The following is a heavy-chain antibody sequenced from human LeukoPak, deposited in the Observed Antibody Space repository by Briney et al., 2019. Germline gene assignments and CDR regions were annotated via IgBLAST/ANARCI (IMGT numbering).Heavy chain of an antibody. V-gene: IGHV3-11*04. J-gene: IGHJ6*03. Sequence: GGSLRLSCAASGFTFSDYYVSWIRQAPGKGLEWVSYISSSGSTIYYADSVKGRFTISRDNAKNSLYLQMNSLRAEDTAVYYCARRSYYYYYMDVWGKGTTVTVSS. CDR2: ISSSGSTI. CDR1: GFTFSDYY. CDR3: ARRSYYYYYMDV.